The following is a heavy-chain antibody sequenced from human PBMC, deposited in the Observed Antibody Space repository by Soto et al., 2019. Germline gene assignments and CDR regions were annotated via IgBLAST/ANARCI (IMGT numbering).Heavy chain of an antibody. CDR1: GYTFTSYA. CDR2: INPSGGST. V-gene: IGHV1-46*01. CDR3: ARESRANFDY. Sequence: ASVKVSCKASGYTFTSYAMHWVRQAPGQRLEWMGWINPSGGSTSYAQKFQGRVTMTRDTSTSTVYMELSSLRSEDTAVYYCARESRANFDYWGQGTLVTVS. D-gene: IGHD2-8*01. J-gene: IGHJ4*02.